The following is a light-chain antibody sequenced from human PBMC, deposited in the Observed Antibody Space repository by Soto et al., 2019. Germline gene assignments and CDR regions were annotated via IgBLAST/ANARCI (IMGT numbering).Light chain of an antibody. CDR3: SSYKSSSTWV. V-gene: IGLV2-14*01. CDR1: SSDVGGYNY. CDR2: DVS. Sequence: QSVLTQPASVSGSPGQSIAISCTGTSSDVGGYNYVSWYQQHPGKTPNLMIYDVSNRPSGVSNRFSGSKSGNTASLTISGLQAEDEADYYCSSYKSSSTWVFGGGTKLTVL. J-gene: IGLJ3*02.